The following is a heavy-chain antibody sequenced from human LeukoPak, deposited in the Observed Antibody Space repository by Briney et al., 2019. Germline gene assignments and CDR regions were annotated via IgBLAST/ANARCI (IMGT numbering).Heavy chain of an antibody. CDR2: IKQDATEK. CDR3: ARDQLGALDY. D-gene: IGHD1-26*01. V-gene: IGHV3-7*01. CDR1: GFTFSTYW. Sequence: PGGSLRLSCAASGFTFSTYWMAWVRQAPGKGPEWVANIKQDATEKYYVESVKGRFTISRDNTKNSLYLQMNSLRAEDTAVYFCARDQLGALDYWGQGTLVTVSS. J-gene: IGHJ4*02.